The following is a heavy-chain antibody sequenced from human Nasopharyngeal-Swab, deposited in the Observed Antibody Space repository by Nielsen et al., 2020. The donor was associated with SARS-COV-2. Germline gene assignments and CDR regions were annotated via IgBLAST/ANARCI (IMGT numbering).Heavy chain of an antibody. J-gene: IGHJ4*02. D-gene: IGHD2-2*01. CDR3: ARGRVPTEDY. V-gene: IGHV1-2*02. Sequence: WVRQAPGQRLEWMGWINAGNGNTKYSQKFQGRVTMTRDTSISTAYMELSRLRSDDTAVYYCARGRVPTEDYWGQGTLVTVSS. CDR2: INAGNGNT.